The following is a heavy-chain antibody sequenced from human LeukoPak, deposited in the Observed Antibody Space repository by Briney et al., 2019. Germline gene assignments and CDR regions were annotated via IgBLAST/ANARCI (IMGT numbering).Heavy chain of an antibody. CDR1: GYTFTDYY. CDR2: INPNRGDT. V-gene: IGHV1-2*02. CDR3: ARSGGYCSSSSCYRPNWFDP. J-gene: IGHJ5*02. Sequence: GASVKVSCKASGYTFTDYYMHWVRQAPGQGLEWMGWINPNRGDTNYAQKFQGRVTMTRDTSISTAYTELTRLRSDDTAVYYCARSGGYCSSSSCYRPNWFDPWGQGTLVTVSS. D-gene: IGHD2-2*01.